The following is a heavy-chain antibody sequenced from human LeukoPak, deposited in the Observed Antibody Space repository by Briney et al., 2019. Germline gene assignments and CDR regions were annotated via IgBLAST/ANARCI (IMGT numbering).Heavy chain of an antibody. D-gene: IGHD3-22*01. V-gene: IGHV4-34*01. Sequence: PSETLSLTCAVYGGSFTGYYWSWIRQPPGKGLEWIGEINHSGSTNYNPSLKSRVTISVDTSKNQFSLKLSSVTAADTAVYYCARGGYYDSSGYYSDAFEIWGQGTMVTVSS. CDR3: ARGGYYDSSGYYSDAFEI. CDR2: INHSGST. J-gene: IGHJ3*02. CDR1: GGSFTGYY.